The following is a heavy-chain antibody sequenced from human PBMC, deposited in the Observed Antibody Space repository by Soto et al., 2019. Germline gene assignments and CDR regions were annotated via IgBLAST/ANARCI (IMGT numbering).Heavy chain of an antibody. CDR3: ARARGSSGWFTYFDY. Sequence: PGGSLRLSCAATGFTVSSNYMSWVRQAPGKGLEWVSVIYSGGSTYYADSVKGRFTISRDNSKNTLYLQMNSLRAEDTSVYYCARARGSSGWFTYFDYWGQGTLVTISS. V-gene: IGHV3-53*01. D-gene: IGHD6-19*01. CDR2: IYSGGST. CDR1: GFTVSSNY. J-gene: IGHJ4*02.